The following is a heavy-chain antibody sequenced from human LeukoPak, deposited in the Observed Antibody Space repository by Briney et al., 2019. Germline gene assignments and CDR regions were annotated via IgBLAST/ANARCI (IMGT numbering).Heavy chain of an antibody. CDR1: GYTFTSYD. V-gene: IGHV1-8*03. J-gene: IGHJ6*03. CDR2: MNPNSGNT. CDR3: ARDSPDYYMDV. Sequence: ASVKVSCKASGYTFTSYDINWVRQATGQGLEWMGWMNPNSGNTGYAQKFQGRVTITRNTSISTAYMELSSLRSEDTAVYYCARDSPDYYMDVWGKGTTVTVSS.